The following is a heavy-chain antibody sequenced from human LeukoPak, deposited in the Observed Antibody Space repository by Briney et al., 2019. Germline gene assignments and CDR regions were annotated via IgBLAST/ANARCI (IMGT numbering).Heavy chain of an antibody. CDR2: ISWNSGSI. CDR1: GFTFDDYA. D-gene: IGHD3-10*01. CDR3: AKEPMVRGVIPDAFDI. V-gene: IGHV3-9*01. J-gene: IGHJ3*02. Sequence: GGSLRLSCAASGFTFDDYAMHWVRQAPGKGLEWVSGISWNSGSIGYADSVKGRFTISRDNAKNSLYLQMNSLRAEDTALYYCAKEPMVRGVIPDAFDIWGQGTMATVSS.